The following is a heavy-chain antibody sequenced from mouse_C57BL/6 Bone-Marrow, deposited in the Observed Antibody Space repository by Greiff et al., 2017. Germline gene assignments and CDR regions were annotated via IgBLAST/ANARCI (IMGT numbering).Heavy chain of an antibody. Sequence: QVQLQQPGAELVRPGTSVKLSCKASGYTFTSYWMHWVKQRPGQGLEWIGVIDPSDSYPNYNQKFKGKATLTVDTSSSTAYMQLSSLTSEDSAVYYCARDYYGSSYDYWGQGTTLTVSS. V-gene: IGHV1-59*01. D-gene: IGHD1-1*01. CDR3: ARDYYGSSYDY. CDR2: IDPSDSYP. CDR1: GYTFTSYW. J-gene: IGHJ2*01.